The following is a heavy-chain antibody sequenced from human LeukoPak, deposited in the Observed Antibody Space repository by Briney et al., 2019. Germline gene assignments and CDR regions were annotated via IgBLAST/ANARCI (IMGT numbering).Heavy chain of an antibody. D-gene: IGHD2-15*01. V-gene: IGHV3-9*01. Sequence: GGSLRLSCAASGFKFDDYGMHWVRQAPGKGLEWVSSIPWTNAGVGYADSVKGRCTISRDNAKNSLYLELRSLRAEDTAVYYCAKGRGAATTYGTHVWGQGTTVIVSS. CDR2: IPWTNAGV. CDR3: AKGRGAATTYGTHV. CDR1: GFKFDDYG. J-gene: IGHJ6*02.